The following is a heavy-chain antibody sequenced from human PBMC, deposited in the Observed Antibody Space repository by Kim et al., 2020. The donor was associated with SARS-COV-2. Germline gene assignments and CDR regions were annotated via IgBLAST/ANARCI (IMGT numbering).Heavy chain of an antibody. V-gene: IGHV3-30*18. J-gene: IGHJ4*02. Sequence: GGSLRLSCAASGFTFNTYGMHWVRQAPGKGLEWVADISYDGSNKYYADSVKGRFTISRDNSKNTLYLQMNSLRIEDTAVYYCAKSFSGSSFGYDYWGQGTLGTASS. CDR3: AKSFSGSSFGYDY. CDR2: ISYDGSNK. CDR1: GFTFNTYG. D-gene: IGHD1-26*01.